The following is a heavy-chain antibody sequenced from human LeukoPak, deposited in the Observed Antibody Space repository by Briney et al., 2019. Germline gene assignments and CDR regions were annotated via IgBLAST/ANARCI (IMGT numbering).Heavy chain of an antibody. V-gene: IGHV2-70*11. CDR1: GFSLDTSGMC. J-gene: IGHJ4*02. Sequence: ESGPTLVNPTQTLTLTCTFSGFSLDTSGMCVNWIRQPPGEALEWLARTDWDDDKYYSTSLRTRLTISKDTSKNHVVLTMTNMDPVDTATYYCARMLTSTWDLDYWGQGTLVTVSS. CDR3: ARMLTSTWDLDY. CDR2: TDWDDDK. D-gene: IGHD6-13*01.